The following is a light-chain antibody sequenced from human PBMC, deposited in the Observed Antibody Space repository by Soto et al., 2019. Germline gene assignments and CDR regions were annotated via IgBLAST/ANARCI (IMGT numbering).Light chain of an antibody. CDR3: SSYTSRSTLV. J-gene: IGLJ2*01. CDR2: DVS. Sequence: QSVLTQSASVSGSPGQSITISCTGTSSDVGGYNYVSWYQQHPGKAPKLMIYDVSNRPSGVSNRFSGSKSGNTASLTISGLKAEDEADYYCSSYTSRSTLVFGGGTKLTVL. V-gene: IGLV2-14*01. CDR1: SSDVGGYNY.